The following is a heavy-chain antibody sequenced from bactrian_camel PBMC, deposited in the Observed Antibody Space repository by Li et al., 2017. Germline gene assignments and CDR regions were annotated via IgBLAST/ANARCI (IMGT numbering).Heavy chain of an antibody. V-gene: IGHV3S55*01. Sequence: VQLVESGGGSVQAGGSLRLSCTASGFTFDEHDMGWYRHAPGNECELASTIRHDGATYYADSVKGRFTISRDYAKKTLSLQMTSLKPEDSDMYYCAADVSGSCGTDYDVPGWYWGQGTQVTVS. J-gene: IGHJ4*01. CDR3: AADVSGSCGTDYDVPGWY. D-gene: IGHD4*01. CDR1: GFTFDEHD. CDR2: IRHDGAT.